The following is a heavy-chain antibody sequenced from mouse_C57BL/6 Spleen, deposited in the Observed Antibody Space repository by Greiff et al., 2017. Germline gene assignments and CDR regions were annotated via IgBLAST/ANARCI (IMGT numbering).Heavy chain of an antibody. CDR3: ARLGSYGYDDY. Sequence: QVQLQQSGPELVKPGASVKISCKASGYAFSSSWMNWVKQRPGKGLEWIGRIYPGDGDTNYNGKFKGKATLTADKSSSTAYMQLSSLTSEDSAVYFCARLGSYGYDDYWGQGTTLTVSS. D-gene: IGHD2-2*01. CDR2: IYPGDGDT. CDR1: GYAFSSSW. J-gene: IGHJ2*01. V-gene: IGHV1-82*01.